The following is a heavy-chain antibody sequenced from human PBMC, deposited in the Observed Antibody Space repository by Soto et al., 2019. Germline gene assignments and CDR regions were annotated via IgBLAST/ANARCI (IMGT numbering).Heavy chain of an antibody. Sequence: GASVKVSCKASGGTFRSYAISWVRQAPGQGLEWMGGIIPIFGTANYAQKFQGRVTITADKSTSTAYMELSSLRSEDTAVYYCARAVDSSGYASFDPWAQGTLVTVSS. CDR3: ARAVDSSGYASFDP. CDR2: IIPIFGTA. D-gene: IGHD3-22*01. V-gene: IGHV1-69*06. CDR1: GGTFRSYA. J-gene: IGHJ5*02.